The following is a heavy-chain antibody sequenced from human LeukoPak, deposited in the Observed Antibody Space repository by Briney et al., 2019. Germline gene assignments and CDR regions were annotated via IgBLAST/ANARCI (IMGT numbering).Heavy chain of an antibody. CDR2: IDPSDSYT. CDR3: ARRYYYGSGSYKPFDY. J-gene: IGHJ4*02. D-gene: IGHD3-10*01. CDR1: GYSFTSYW. V-gene: IGHV5-10-1*01. Sequence: GESLKISCKGSGYSFTSYWISWVRQMPGKGLEWMGRIDPSDSYTNYSPSFQGHVTISADKSISTAYLQWSSLKASDTAVYYYARRYYYGSGSYKPFDYWGQGTLVTVSS.